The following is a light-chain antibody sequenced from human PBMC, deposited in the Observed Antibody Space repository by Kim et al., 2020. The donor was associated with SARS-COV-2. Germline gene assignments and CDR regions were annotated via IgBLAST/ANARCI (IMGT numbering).Light chain of an antibody. J-gene: IGLJ3*02. V-gene: IGLV3-1*01. CDR2: QDS. CDR1: KLGDKY. CDR3: QAWDSSTAWV. Sequence: VSPGQTASITCAGDKLGDKYACWYQQKPGQSPVLVIYQDSKRPSGIPERFSGSNSGNTATLTISGTQAMDEADYYCQAWDSSTAWVFGGGTQLTVL.